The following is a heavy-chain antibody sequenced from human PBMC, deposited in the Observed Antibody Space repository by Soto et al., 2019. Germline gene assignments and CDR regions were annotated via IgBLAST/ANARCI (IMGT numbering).Heavy chain of an antibody. Sequence: QITLKESGPTLVKPTQTLTLTCTFSGFSLSTSGVGVGWIRQPPGKALEWLALIYWDDDKRYSPSLKSRLTITKDTSKNQVFLTMTNMDPVDTATYYCARLSIAARPSWFDPWGQGTLVTVSS. CDR2: IYWDDDK. V-gene: IGHV2-5*02. CDR1: GFSLSTSGVG. CDR3: ARLSIAARPSWFDP. D-gene: IGHD6-6*01. J-gene: IGHJ5*02.